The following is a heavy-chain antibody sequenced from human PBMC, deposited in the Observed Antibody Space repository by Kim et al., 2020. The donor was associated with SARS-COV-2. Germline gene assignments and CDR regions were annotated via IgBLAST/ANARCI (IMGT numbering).Heavy chain of an antibody. J-gene: IGHJ6*02. Sequence: GGSLRLSCAASGFTVSSNYMSWVRQAPGKGLEWVSVIYSGGSTYYADSVKGRFTISRDNSKNTLYLQMNSLRAEDTAVYYCAREALGGYRGYYYGMDVWGQGTTVTVSS. CDR3: AREALGGYRGYYYGMDV. V-gene: IGHV3-53*01. CDR1: GFTVSSNY. D-gene: IGHD6-19*01. CDR2: IYSGGST.